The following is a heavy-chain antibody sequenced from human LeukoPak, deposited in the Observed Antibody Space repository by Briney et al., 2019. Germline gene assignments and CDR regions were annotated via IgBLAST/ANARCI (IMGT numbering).Heavy chain of an antibody. J-gene: IGHJ4*02. Sequence: ASVKVSCKASGYTFTGYYMHWVRQAPGQGLEWMGWINPNSGGTNYAQKFQGRVTMNRDTSISTAYMELSRLRSDDTAVYYCARGSFNYWGERPFDYWGQGTLVTVSS. CDR3: ARGSFNYWGERPFDY. V-gene: IGHV1-2*02. D-gene: IGHD3-16*01. CDR1: GYTFTGYY. CDR2: INPNSGGT.